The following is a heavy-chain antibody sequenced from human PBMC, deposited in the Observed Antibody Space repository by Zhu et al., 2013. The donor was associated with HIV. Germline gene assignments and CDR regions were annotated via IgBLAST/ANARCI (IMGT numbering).Heavy chain of an antibody. V-gene: IGHV1-2*02. CDR1: GYTFTAYY. D-gene: IGHD2-15*01. CDR3: AMTRGGFDF. J-gene: IGHJ4*02. Sequence: VQLVQSGAEVKNPGASVKVSCLASGYTFTAYYIHWVRQAPGQGLEWMGYVNPNSGGTNLARKFQGRVTMTRDTSISTAYMEVTSLNSDDTAVYYCAMTRGGFDFWGQGTLVTVSS. CDR2: VNPNSGGT.